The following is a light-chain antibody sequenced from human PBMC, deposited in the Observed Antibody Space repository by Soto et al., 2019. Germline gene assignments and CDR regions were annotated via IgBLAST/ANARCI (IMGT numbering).Light chain of an antibody. CDR1: QSVGSN. V-gene: IGKV3D-15*01. J-gene: IGKJ5*01. Sequence: EIVMTQSPVTLSVSPGESATLSCRASQSVGSNLAWYQQRPGQAPRLLIYGASTRATGTPVRFSGSGSGTEFTLTISGLQYEDFGVYLCQQYNNRPPITFGQGTRLEIK. CDR3: QQYNNRPPIT. CDR2: GAS.